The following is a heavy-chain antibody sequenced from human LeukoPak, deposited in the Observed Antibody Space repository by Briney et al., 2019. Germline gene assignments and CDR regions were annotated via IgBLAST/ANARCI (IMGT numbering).Heavy chain of an antibody. CDR1: GGSISSYY. V-gene: IGHV4-59*01. J-gene: IGHJ5*02. Sequence: SETLSLTCTVSGGSISSYYWSWIRQPPGKGLEWIGYIYYSGSTNYNPSLKSRVTISVDTSKNQFSLKLSSVTAADTAVYYCARVPSXYCSSTSCLPPQFDPWGQGTLVTVSS. CDR3: ARVPSXYCSSTSCLPPQFDP. CDR2: IYYSGST. D-gene: IGHD2-2*01.